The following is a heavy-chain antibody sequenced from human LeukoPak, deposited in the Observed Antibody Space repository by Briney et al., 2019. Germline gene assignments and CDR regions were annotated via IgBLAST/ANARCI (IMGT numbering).Heavy chain of an antibody. J-gene: IGHJ4*02. CDR1: RFTFSSYT. CDR3: AKVNCSSTSCYGDY. D-gene: IGHD2-2*01. V-gene: IGHV3-30*04. Sequence: PGGSLRLSCAASRFTFSSYTMDWVRQAPGKGLEWVAVISYDGSNKYYADSVKGRFTISRDNSKNTLYLQMNSLRAEDTAVYYCAKVNCSSTSCYGDYWGQGTLVTVSS. CDR2: ISYDGSNK.